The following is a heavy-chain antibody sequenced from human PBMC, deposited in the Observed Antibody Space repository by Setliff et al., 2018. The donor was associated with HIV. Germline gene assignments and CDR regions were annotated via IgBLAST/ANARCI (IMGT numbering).Heavy chain of an antibody. CDR3: ARQLSNSFDY. D-gene: IGHD1-1*01. Sequence: ASVKVSCKASGYMFSGFHMHWVRQAPGQGLEWMGWINPNSGGTNYAQKFQGRVTMTRDTSNSTAYMELSRLRSDDTAVYYCARQLSNSFDYWGQGTLVTVSS. CDR1: GYMFSGFH. V-gene: IGHV1-2*02. CDR2: INPNSGGT. J-gene: IGHJ4*02.